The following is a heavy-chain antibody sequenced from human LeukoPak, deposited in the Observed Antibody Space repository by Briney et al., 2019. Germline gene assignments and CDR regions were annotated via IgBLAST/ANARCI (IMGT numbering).Heavy chain of an antibody. V-gene: IGHV5-51*02. J-gene: IGHJ4*02. Sequence: GESLKISCQGSGYASSNFCYGCVSQTPRRDLLWISVIYPGDSETTYSPSLQSQVTISADKSTSTVYLQWSSLKASDSAMYYCARPPGKGGTYMSKCFDYWGQGTLVTVSS. CDR2: IYPGDSET. CDR1: GYASSNFC. D-gene: IGHD1/OR15-1a*01. CDR3: ARPPGKGGTYMSKCFDY.